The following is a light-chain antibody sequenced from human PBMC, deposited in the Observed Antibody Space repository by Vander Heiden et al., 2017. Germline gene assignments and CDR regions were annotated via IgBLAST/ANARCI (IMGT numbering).Light chain of an antibody. V-gene: IGLV1-47*01. J-gene: IGLJ3*02. Sequence: QPVLTQPPSASGTPGQRVTISCSGSTSNIGSDSVYWYQQLPGTAPKLLIHRNNQRPSGVPDRFSGSKSGTSASLAISGLRSEDEADYYCATWDDSLSSWVFGGGTKLTVL. CDR2: RNN. CDR3: ATWDDSLSSWV. CDR1: TSNIGSDS.